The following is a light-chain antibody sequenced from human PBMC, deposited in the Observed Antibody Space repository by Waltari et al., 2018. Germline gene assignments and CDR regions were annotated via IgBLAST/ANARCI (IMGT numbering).Light chain of an antibody. J-gene: IGLJ1*01. V-gene: IGLV2-8*01. CDR2: EVN. CDR1: TRAVGAYTY. CDR3: SSYAASDNFV. Sequence: QSALTQPPSASGSPGQSVTISCTGTTRAVGAYTYVSWYQHHPGKAPNLIIYEVNKRPSGVPDRFSGSKSGNTASLTVAGLQAEDEADYYCSSYAASDNFVFGTGTEVIVL.